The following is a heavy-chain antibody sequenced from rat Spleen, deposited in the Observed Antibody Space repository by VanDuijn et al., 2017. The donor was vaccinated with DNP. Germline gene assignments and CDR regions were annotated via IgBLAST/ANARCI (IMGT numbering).Heavy chain of an antibody. J-gene: IGHJ2*01. D-gene: IGHD2-2*01. CDR2: ITYDNNTT. CDR3: ARRDTFYYFDY. V-gene: IGHV5-22*01. Sequence: EVHLVESGGGVVQPGRSLKLSCAASGFTFTDYYLAWVRQAPKKGLEWVASITYDNNTTYYGDSVKGRFTISRDNAKSTLYLQMDSLRSEETATYYCARRDTFYYFDYWGQGVMVTVSS. CDR1: GFTFTDYY.